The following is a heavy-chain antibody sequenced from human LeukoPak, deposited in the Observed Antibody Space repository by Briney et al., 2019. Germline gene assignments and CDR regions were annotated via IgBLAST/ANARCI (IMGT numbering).Heavy chain of an antibody. CDR3: ARDLSLGVTGSGHSHGMDV. CDR2: IWFDGSNK. D-gene: IGHD1-26*01. Sequence: GRSLRLSCAASGFTFRNFGMHWVRQAPGKGLEWVAVIWFDGSNKYYADSVKGRFTISRDNSNNALDLQMHSLRDEDTPLYFCARDLSLGVTGSGHSHGMDVWGQGTSVTVAS. CDR1: GFTFRNFG. J-gene: IGHJ6*02. V-gene: IGHV3-33*01.